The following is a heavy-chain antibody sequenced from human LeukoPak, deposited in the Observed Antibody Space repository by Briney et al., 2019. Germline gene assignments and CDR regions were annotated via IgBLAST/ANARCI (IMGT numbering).Heavy chain of an antibody. CDR3: AKLGYDSSGSINLFDY. CDR1: GFTFSGYG. CDR2: ISYDGSKP. Sequence: GGSLRLSCAASGFTFSGYGMHWVRQAPGKGLEWVAIISYDGSKPYYGDSVKGRFTISRDNSKSTLYLQMNSLRAEDTAVYYCAKLGYDSSGSINLFDYWGQGTLVTVSS. J-gene: IGHJ4*02. D-gene: IGHD3-22*01. V-gene: IGHV3-30*18.